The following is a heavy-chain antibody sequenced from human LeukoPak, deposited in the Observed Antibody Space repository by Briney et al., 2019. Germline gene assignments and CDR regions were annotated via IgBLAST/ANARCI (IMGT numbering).Heavy chain of an antibody. CDR2: IYNSGDT. CDR3: AKDRTDYGDYGLDY. J-gene: IGHJ4*02. Sequence: GGSLRLSCAASGFTVSSNYMSWVRQAPGKGLEWVSIIYNSGDTYYAHSVKGRFSISRDNSKNTLYLQMNSLRAEDTAIYYCAKDRTDYGDYGLDYWGQGTLVTVSS. CDR1: GFTVSSNY. V-gene: IGHV3-53*01. D-gene: IGHD4-17*01.